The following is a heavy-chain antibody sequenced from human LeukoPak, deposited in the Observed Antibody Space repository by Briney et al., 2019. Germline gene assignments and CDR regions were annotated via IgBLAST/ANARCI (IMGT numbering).Heavy chain of an antibody. CDR1: GFTFSSYG. Sequence: PGRSLRLSCAASGFTFSSYGMHWVRQAPGKGLEWVAVIWYDGSNKYYADSVKGRFTISRDSSKNTLYLQMNSLRAEDTAAYYCARESQGDYDILTGPFDYWGQGTLVTVSS. V-gene: IGHV3-33*01. J-gene: IGHJ4*02. CDR2: IWYDGSNK. D-gene: IGHD3-9*01. CDR3: ARESQGDYDILTGPFDY.